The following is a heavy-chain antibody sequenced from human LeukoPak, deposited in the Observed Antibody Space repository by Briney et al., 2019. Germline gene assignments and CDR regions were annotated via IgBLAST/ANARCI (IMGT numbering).Heavy chain of an antibody. CDR3: AREYCSGGSCYQGGYFDY. D-gene: IGHD2-15*01. Sequence: ASVKVSCMASGYTFTSYYMHWVRQAPGQGLEWMGIINPSGGSTSYAQKFQGRVTMTRDTSTSTVYMELSSLRSEDTAVHYCAREYCSGGSCYQGGYFDYWGQGTLVTVSS. CDR1: GYTFTSYY. V-gene: IGHV1-46*01. CDR2: INPSGGST. J-gene: IGHJ4*02.